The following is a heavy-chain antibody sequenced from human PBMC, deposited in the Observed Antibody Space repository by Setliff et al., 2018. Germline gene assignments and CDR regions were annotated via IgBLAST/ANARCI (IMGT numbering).Heavy chain of an antibody. CDR3: ARDTSSDWAAWFDP. V-gene: IGHV4-61*08. D-gene: IGHD3-22*01. CDR2: IYTSWSS. Sequence: SETLSLTCTVSGGSISSGGYYWSWIRQHPGKGLEWIGYIYTSWSSNYNPSLNSRVTMSVDTSTNQFSLKLTSVTAADTAIYYFARDTSSDWAAWFDPWSQGILVTVSS. CDR1: GGSISSGGYY. J-gene: IGHJ5*02.